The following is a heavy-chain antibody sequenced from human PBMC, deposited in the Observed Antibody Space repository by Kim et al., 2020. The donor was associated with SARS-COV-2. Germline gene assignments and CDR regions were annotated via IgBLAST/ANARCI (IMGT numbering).Heavy chain of an antibody. CDR3: ATTILGGSGWFDP. V-gene: IGHV4-39*01. J-gene: IGHJ5*02. D-gene: IGHD6-19*01. Sequence: YNPSLKSRVTISVDTSKNQFSLKLSSVTAADTAVYYCATTILGGSGWFDPWGQGTLVTVSS.